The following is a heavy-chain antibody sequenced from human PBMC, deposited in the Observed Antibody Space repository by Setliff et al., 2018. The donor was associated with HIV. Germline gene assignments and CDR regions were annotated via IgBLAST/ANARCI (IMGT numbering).Heavy chain of an antibody. J-gene: IGHJ5*02. D-gene: IGHD2-21*02. CDR3: ARDRTGVTSGEFDP. V-gene: IGHV1-18*01. CDR2: ISAYNGNT. Sequence: ASVKVSCKASGYIFTSYGISWVRQAPGQGLEWMGWISAYNGNTNYAQKLQGRVTMTTDTSTSTAYMELSSLRSDDTAVYYCARDRTGVTSGEFDPWGQGTLVTVSS. CDR1: GYIFTSYG.